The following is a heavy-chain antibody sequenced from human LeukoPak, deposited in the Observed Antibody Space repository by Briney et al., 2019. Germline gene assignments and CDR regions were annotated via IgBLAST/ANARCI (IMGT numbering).Heavy chain of an antibody. CDR2: IKKDGSEK. V-gene: IGHV3-7*01. CDR3: ARDLSGVTGYTYGRGIDY. D-gene: IGHD5-18*01. Sequence: GGSLRLSCAAPGFTFSSYWMSWVRQAPGKGLEWVANIKKDGSEKYYVDSVKGRFTISRDNAKTSLYLQMNSLRAEDTAVYYCARDLSGVTGYTYGRGIDYWGQGTLVTVSS. J-gene: IGHJ4*02. CDR1: GFTFSSYW.